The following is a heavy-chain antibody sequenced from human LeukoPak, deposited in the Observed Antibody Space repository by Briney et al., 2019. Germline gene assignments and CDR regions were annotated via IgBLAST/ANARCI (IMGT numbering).Heavy chain of an antibody. V-gene: IGHV4-4*07. J-gene: IGHJ5*02. CDR1: GGSISSYY. CDR2: IYTSGST. CDR3: ARDRSITMIVQGWFDP. Sequence: PSETLSLTCTVSGGSISSYYWSWIRQPAGKGLEWIGHIYTSGSTNYNPSLKSRVTMSVDTSKNQFSLKLSSVTAADTAVYYCARDRSITMIVQGWFDPWGQGTLVTVSS. D-gene: IGHD3-22*01.